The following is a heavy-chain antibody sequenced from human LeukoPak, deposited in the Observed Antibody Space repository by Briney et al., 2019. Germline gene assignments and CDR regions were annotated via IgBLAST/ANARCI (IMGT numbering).Heavy chain of an antibody. V-gene: IGHV3-30*02. Sequence: PGGSLRLSCAASGFTFSSYGMHWVRQAPGKGLEWVAFIRYDGSNKHYADSVKGRFTISRDNSKNTLYLQMNSLRAEDTAVYYCARHLTPMVRGGYGMDVRGQGTTVTVSS. D-gene: IGHD3-10*01. CDR3: ARHLTPMVRGGYGMDV. CDR2: IRYDGSNK. J-gene: IGHJ6*02. CDR1: GFTFSSYG.